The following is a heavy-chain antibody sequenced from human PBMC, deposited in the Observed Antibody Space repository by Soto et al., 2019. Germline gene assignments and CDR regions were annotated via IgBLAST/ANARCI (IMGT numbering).Heavy chain of an antibody. CDR2: TYYRSKWYN. D-gene: IGHD5-18*01. CDR1: GDSVSSNSAA. CDR3: ARGLGFSTPIDY. J-gene: IGHJ4*02. V-gene: IGHV6-1*01. Sequence: SQTLSLTCAISGDSVSSNSAAWNWIRQSPSRGLEWLGRTYYRSKWYNDYAVSMKSRIIITPDTSKNQFSLQLNSVTPEDTAVYYCARGLGFSTPIDYWGQGTLVTVSS.